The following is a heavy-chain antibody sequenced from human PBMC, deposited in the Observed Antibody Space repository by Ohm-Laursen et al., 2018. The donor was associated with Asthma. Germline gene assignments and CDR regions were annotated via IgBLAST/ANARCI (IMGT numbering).Heavy chain of an antibody. CDR1: GFTFSNFA. CDR2: ITSDGSWT. D-gene: IGHD6-13*01. CDR3: ARGQAAAAYRGPGYYYYGMDV. Sequence: RSLRLSCAASGFTFSNFAMHWVRQAPGKGLEWVSIITSDGSWTSYADSVKGRFTISRDNSKKMVYLQMNSLRSEDTAVYYCARGQAAAAYRGPGYYYYGMDVWGQGTTVTVSS. V-gene: IGHV3-30-3*01. J-gene: IGHJ6*02.